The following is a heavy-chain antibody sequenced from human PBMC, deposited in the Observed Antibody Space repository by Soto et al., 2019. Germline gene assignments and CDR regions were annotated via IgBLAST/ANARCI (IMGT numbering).Heavy chain of an antibody. CDR1: GFTFSSYG. J-gene: IGHJ4*02. Sequence: GGSLRLSCAASGFTFSSYGMHWVRQAPGKGLEWVAVIWYDGSNKYYADSVKGRFTISRDNSKNTLYLQMNSLRAEDTAVYYCARDSGVKQQLVPGYWGQGTLVTVSS. D-gene: IGHD6-13*01. V-gene: IGHV3-33*01. CDR3: ARDSGVKQQLVPGY. CDR2: IWYDGSNK.